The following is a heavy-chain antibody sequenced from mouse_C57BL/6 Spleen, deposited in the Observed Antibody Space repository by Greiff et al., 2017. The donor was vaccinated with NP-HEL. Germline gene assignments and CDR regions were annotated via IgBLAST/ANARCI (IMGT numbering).Heavy chain of an antibody. CDR2: IDPETGGT. Sequence: QVQLQQSGAELVRPGASVTLSCKASGYTFTDYEMHWVKQTPVHGLEWIGAIDPETGGTAYNQKFKGKAILTADKSSSTAYMELRSLTSEDSAVYYCTRRTGTVFDYWGQGTTLTVSS. D-gene: IGHD4-1*01. CDR1: GYTFTDYE. J-gene: IGHJ2*01. CDR3: TRRTGTVFDY. V-gene: IGHV1-15*01.